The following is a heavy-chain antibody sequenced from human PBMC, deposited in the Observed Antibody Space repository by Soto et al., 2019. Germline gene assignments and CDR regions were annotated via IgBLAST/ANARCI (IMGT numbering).Heavy chain of an antibody. CDR1: GFTFSNYA. J-gene: IGHJ4*02. CDR2: ISDNGERT. D-gene: IGHD6-13*01. Sequence: LRLSCAASGFTFSNYAMTWVRQAPGKGLEWVSAISDNGERTHYADSVKGRFTISRDNAKNSLYLQMNSMRAEDTAVYYCARVSSSSWYSPFDYWGQGTLVTVS. CDR3: ARVSSSSWYSPFDY. V-gene: IGHV3-23*01.